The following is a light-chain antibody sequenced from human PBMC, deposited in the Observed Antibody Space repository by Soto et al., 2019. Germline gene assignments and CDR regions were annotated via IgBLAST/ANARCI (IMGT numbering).Light chain of an antibody. J-gene: IGKJ1*01. V-gene: IGKV1-5*01. Sequence: IQMTQSPSTLSAAVGDSVTITCRASQTISKWLAWYQQKPGKAPKLLIYAASSLQSGVPSRFSGSGSGTEFTLTISSLQPDDFATYYCQQYNSHSPWTFGQGTKVDIK. CDR2: AAS. CDR1: QTISKW. CDR3: QQYNSHSPWT.